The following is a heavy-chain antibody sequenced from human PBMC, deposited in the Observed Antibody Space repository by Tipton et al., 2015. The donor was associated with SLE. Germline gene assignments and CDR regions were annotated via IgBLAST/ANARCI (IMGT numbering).Heavy chain of an antibody. J-gene: IGHJ5*02. V-gene: IGHV1-46*01. CDR2: INPSGGDT. Sequence: QVQLVQSGAEVKKPGASVKVSCETSGYTFVNYYLHWVRQAPGQGLEWMGIINPSGGDTTYAQKFQGRFTMTRDTSTNTVYMELTSLTSEDTAVYYCARGQLEIRPWLDPWGPGTLVVVSS. D-gene: IGHD1-1*01. CDR3: ARGQLEIRPWLDP. CDR1: GYTFVNYY.